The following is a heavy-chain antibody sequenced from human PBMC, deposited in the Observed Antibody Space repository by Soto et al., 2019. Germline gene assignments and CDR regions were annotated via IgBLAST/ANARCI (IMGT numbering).Heavy chain of an antibody. J-gene: IGHJ6*03. CDR3: AREGGTISTRYYYYMDV. CDR1: GFTFSSYG. CDR2: IWYDGSNK. Sequence: PGGSLRLSCAASGFTFSSYGMHWVRQAPGKGLEWVAVIWYDGSNKYYADSVKGRFTISRDNSKNTLYLQMNSLRAEDTAVYYCAREGGTISTRYYYYMDVWGKGTTVTVSS. V-gene: IGHV3-33*01. D-gene: IGHD3-3*01.